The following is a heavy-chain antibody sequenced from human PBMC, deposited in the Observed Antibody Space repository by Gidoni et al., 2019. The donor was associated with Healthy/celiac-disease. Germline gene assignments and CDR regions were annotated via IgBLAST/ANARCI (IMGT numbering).Heavy chain of an antibody. CDR3: ARDRGRGYSYGLAYGMDV. J-gene: IGHJ6*02. V-gene: IGHV4-31*03. D-gene: IGHD5-18*01. CDR2: IDYSGST. CDR1: GGYLSRGGYY. Sequence: QVQLQESGPGLVKPAQTLSLTCTVAGGYLSRGGYYWSWIRQHPGKGLEWIGYIDYSGSTYYNPSLKSRVTISVDTSKNQFSLKLSSVTAADTAVYYCARDRGRGYSYGLAYGMDVWGQGTTVTVSS.